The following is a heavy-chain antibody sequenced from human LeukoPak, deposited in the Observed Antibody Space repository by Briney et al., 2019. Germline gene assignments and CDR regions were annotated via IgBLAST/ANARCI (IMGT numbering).Heavy chain of an antibody. Sequence: GGSLRLSCAASGFTFDDYAMHWVRHAPGKGLEWVSGISWNSGSIGYADSVKGRFTISRDNAKNSLYLQMNSLRAEDTALYYCAKDMNTAMVGTFDYWGQGTLVTVSS. CDR2: ISWNSGSI. CDR1: GFTFDDYA. J-gene: IGHJ4*02. CDR3: AKDMNTAMVGTFDY. V-gene: IGHV3-9*01. D-gene: IGHD5-18*01.